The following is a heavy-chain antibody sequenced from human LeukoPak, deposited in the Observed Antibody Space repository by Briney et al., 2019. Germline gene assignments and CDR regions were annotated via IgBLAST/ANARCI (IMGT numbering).Heavy chain of an antibody. CDR1: GDSISSYY. V-gene: IGHV4-4*07. CDR2: IYTSGST. Sequence: PSETLSLTCTVSGDSISSYYWSWIRQPAGKGLEWIGRIYTSGSTNYNPSLKSRVTMSVDTSKNQFSLKLSSVTAADTAVYYCARGGYYYGSGSYYGFDYWGQGTLVTVSS. J-gene: IGHJ4*02. D-gene: IGHD3-10*01. CDR3: ARGGYYYGSGSYYGFDY.